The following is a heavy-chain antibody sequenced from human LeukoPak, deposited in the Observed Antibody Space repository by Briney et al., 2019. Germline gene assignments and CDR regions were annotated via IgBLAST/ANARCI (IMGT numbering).Heavy chain of an antibody. V-gene: IGHV7-4-1*02. Sequence: ASVKVSCKASGYTFTSYAMNWVRQAPGQGLEWMGWINTNTGNPTYAQGFTGRFVFSLDTSVSTAYLQISSLKAEDTAVYYCARDDRKGHAYAFDIWGQGTMVTVSS. J-gene: IGHJ3*02. CDR3: ARDDRKGHAYAFDI. CDR2: INTNTGNP. CDR1: GYTFTSYA.